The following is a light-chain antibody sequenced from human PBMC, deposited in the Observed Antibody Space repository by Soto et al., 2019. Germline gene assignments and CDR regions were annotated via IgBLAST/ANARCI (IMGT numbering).Light chain of an antibody. V-gene: IGKV1-39*01. CDR2: AAS. J-gene: IGKJ1*01. Sequence: IQMTQSPSSLSASVGDRITITCRASQGIRNDLGWYQQTPGKAPKLLIYAASSLQSGVPSRFSGSGSGTDFTLTISSLHPEDSATYYCQQSYSTPPTFGQGTKV. CDR3: QQSYSTPPT. CDR1: QGIRND.